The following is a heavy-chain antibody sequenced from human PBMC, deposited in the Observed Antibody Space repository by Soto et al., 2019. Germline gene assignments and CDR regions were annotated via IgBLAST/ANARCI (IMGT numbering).Heavy chain of an antibody. CDR2: ITAGNGNT. V-gene: IGHV1-3*01. D-gene: IGHD2-8*02. Sequence: ASVKVSCKASGYTFTSYAMHWVRQAPGKRLEWMGWITAGNGNTKYSQKFQGRVTITRDTSASTAYMELSSLRSEDTAVYYCAREAVVYASWWWFDPWGQGTLVTVSS. J-gene: IGHJ5*02. CDR3: AREAVVYASWWWFDP. CDR1: GYTFTSYA.